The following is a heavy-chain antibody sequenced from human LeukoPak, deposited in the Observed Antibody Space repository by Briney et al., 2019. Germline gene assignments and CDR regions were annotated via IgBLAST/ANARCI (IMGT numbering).Heavy chain of an antibody. J-gene: IGHJ3*02. Sequence: SGTLSLTCGVSGGSISTSYWWSWVRQSPGKGLEWIGEIYHSGSTNYNPSLKSRVTKSVDQSKNQFSLKLSSVTAADTAVYYCARILNDAFDIWGQGTMVTVSS. D-gene: IGHD2/OR15-2a*01. CDR1: GGSISTSYW. CDR3: ARILNDAFDI. V-gene: IGHV4-4*02. CDR2: IYHSGST.